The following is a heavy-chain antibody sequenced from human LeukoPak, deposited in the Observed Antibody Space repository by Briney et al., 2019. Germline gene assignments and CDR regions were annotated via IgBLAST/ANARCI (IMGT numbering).Heavy chain of an antibody. D-gene: IGHD3-10*01. CDR3: ASTLYGSGSSD. CDR1: GGSFSGYY. Sequence: SETLSLTCAVYGGSFSGYYWSWIRQPPGKGLEWIGEINHSGSTNYNPSLKSRVTISVDTSKNQFSLKLSSVTAADTAVYYCASTLYGSGSSDWGQGTLVTVSS. V-gene: IGHV4-34*01. J-gene: IGHJ4*02. CDR2: INHSGST.